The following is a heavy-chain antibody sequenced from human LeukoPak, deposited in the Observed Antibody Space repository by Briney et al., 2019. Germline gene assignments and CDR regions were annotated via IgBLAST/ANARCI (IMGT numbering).Heavy chain of an antibody. V-gene: IGHV3-21*01. D-gene: IGHD3-22*01. J-gene: IGHJ4*02. CDR3: ANSAGGSGYYRPLDY. CDR2: ISSSSSYI. Sequence: PGGSLRLSCAASGFTFSSYSMNWVRQAPGKGLEWVSSISSSSSYIYYADSVKGRFTISRDNAKNSLYLQMNSLRAEDTAVYYCANSAGGSGYYRPLDYWGQGTLVTVSS. CDR1: GFTFSSYS.